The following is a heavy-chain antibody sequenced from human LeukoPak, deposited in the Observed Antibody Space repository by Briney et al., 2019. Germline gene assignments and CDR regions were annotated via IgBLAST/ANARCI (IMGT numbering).Heavy chain of an antibody. Sequence: SQTLSLTCAISGDSVSSNSAAWNWIRRSPSRGLEWLGRTYYRSTWFNNYAVSVKSRITINPDTSKNQFSLQLNSVTPEDTAVYYCARVFRFRQWLQTMDVWGKGTTVTISS. CDR2: TYYRSTWFN. J-gene: IGHJ6*03. V-gene: IGHV6-1*01. CDR3: ARVFRFRQWLQTMDV. D-gene: IGHD5-12*01. CDR1: GDSVSSNSAA.